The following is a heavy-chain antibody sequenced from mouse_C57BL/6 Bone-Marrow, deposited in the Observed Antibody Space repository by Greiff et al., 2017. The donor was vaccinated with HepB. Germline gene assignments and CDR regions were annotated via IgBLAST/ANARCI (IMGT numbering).Heavy chain of an antibody. D-gene: IGHD2-5*01. CDR3: ARHNYSNYRFAY. CDR1: GFTFSSYG. Sequence: EVNLVESGGDLVKPGGSLKLSCAASGFTFSSYGMSWVRQTPDKRLEWVATISSGGSYTYYPDSVKGRFTISRDNAKNTLYLQMSSLKSEDTAMYYCARHNYSNYRFAYWGQGTLVTVSA. J-gene: IGHJ3*01. CDR2: ISSGGSYT. V-gene: IGHV5-6*01.